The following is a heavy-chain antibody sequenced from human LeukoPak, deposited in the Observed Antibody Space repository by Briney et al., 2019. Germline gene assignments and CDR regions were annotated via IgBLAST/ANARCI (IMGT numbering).Heavy chain of an antibody. Sequence: GGSLRLSCAASGFTFSSYAMRWVRQAPGKGLEWVSAISGSGGSTYYADSVKGRFTISRDNSKNTLYLQMNSLRAEDTAVYYCAKAEQQLVHAFDIWGQGTMVTVSS. J-gene: IGHJ3*02. D-gene: IGHD6-13*01. CDR3: AKAEQQLVHAFDI. V-gene: IGHV3-23*01. CDR2: ISGSGGST. CDR1: GFTFSSYA.